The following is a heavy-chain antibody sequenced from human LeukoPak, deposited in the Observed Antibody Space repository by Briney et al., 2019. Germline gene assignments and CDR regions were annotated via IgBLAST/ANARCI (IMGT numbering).Heavy chain of an antibody. D-gene: IGHD3-10*01. CDR2: INPNSGGT. J-gene: IGHJ4*02. CDR3: ARAHYYGSGSYYNALPPTE. Sequence: ASVKVSCKASGYTFTGYYMHWVRQAPGQGLEWMGWINPNSGGTNYAQKFQGRVTMTRDTSISTAYMELSRLRSDDTAVYYCARAHYYGSGSYYNALPPTEWGQGTLVTVSS. CDR1: GYTFTGYY. V-gene: IGHV1-2*02.